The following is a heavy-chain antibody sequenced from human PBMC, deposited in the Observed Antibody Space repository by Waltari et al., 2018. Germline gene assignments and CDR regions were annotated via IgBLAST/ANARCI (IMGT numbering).Heavy chain of an antibody. V-gene: IGHV1-18*01. J-gene: IGHJ5*02. CDR1: GYTFTSYG. Sequence: QVQLVQSGAEVKKPGASVKVSCKASGYTFTSYGISWVRQAPGQGLEWMGWIIANNGNTNHAQKLQGRVTMTTDTSTSTAYMELRSLRSDDTAVYYCARSRDIVVVVAATDNWFDPWGQGTLVTVSS. CDR2: IIANNGNT. D-gene: IGHD2-15*01. CDR3: ARSRDIVVVVAATDNWFDP.